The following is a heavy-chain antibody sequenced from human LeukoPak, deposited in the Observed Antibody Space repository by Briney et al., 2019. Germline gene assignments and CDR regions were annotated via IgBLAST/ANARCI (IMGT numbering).Heavy chain of an antibody. J-gene: IGHJ4*02. CDR3: ARDAIGSSSGEVFDY. CDR2: INAGNGNT. D-gene: IGHD6-6*01. Sequence: ASVKVSCKASGYTFTSYAMHWVRQAPGQRLEWMGWINAGNGNTKYSQKFQGRVTITRDTSASTAYMELSSLRSEDTAVYYCARDAIGSSSGEVFDYWGQGTLVTVSS. CDR1: GYTFTSYA. V-gene: IGHV1-3*01.